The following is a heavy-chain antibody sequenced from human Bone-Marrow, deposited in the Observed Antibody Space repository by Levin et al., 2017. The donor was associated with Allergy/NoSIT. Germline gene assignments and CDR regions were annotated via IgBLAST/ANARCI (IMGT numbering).Heavy chain of an antibody. CDR1: GFTFSSYG. D-gene: IGHD6-19*01. CDR3: ARDDSNNAVTGTVVDT. J-gene: IGHJ5*02. V-gene: IGHV3-33*01. CDR2: IWYDGSHE. Sequence: GGSLRLSCATSGFTFSSYGMHWVRQAPGKGPEWVAIIWYDGSHEFYADSVKGRFTISRDNSKNTLYLQMNSLRGEDTAVYYCARDDSNNAVTGTVVDTWGQGTLVTVSS.